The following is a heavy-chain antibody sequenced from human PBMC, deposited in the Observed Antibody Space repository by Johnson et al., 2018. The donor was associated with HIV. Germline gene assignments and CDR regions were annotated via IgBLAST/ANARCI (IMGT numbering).Heavy chain of an antibody. Sequence: QVQLVESGGGVVQPGRSLRLSCAASGFTFSSYAMHWVRQAPGKGLEWVAVISYDGSNKYQADSVKGRFTISRDNSKNTLYLQMNSLEAEDTAVYYCARAKGPNFSGWYRESDAFDIWGQGTMVTVSS. V-gene: IGHV3-30*04. CDR1: GFTFSSYA. CDR3: ARAKGPNFSGWYRESDAFDI. D-gene: IGHD6-19*01. J-gene: IGHJ3*02. CDR2: ISYDGSNK.